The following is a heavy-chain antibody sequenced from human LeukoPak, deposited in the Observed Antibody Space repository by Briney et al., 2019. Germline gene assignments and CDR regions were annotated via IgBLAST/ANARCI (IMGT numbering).Heavy chain of an antibody. CDR3: ARDDYYDSSGYYYYYDGMCV. J-gene: IGHJ6*01. Sequence: VGSLSLSCAASGFTSCRFGMSWVRQAPGKGLEWVANIKQAGSEKNYVDFVKGRFTSSRDKAKNSLYLQMNRLRAEDTAVYYCARDDYYDSSGYYYYYDGMCVWGQGITVTV. CDR1: GFTSCRFG. V-gene: IGHV3-7*01. CDR2: IKQAGSEK. D-gene: IGHD3-22*01.